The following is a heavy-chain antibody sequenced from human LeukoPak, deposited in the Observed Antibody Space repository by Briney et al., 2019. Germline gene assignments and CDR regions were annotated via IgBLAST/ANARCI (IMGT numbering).Heavy chain of an antibody. V-gene: IGHV1-2*02. CDR2: IKPSSGIT. D-gene: IGHD3-3*01. J-gene: IGHJ3*01. CDR3: TRGYYTVPEDVFDV. Sequence: ASVKVSCRGSGYSFTGYHLHWVRQAPGQGLEWMGWIKPSSGITSYARKSQGRVTMTRDTSISTVYMELSGLTFDDTAMYYCTRGYYTVPEDVFDVWGQGTMVTVSS. CDR1: GYSFTGYH.